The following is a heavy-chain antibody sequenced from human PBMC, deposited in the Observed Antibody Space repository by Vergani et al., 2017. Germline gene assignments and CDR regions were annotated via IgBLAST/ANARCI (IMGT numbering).Heavy chain of an antibody. D-gene: IGHD3-3*01. CDR2: IYYSGST. V-gene: IGHV4-39*01. J-gene: IGHJ5*02. CDR3: ARPATVEWPVKLGWMDP. CDR1: GASIRSSNYY. Sequence: QLQLQESGPGLVKPSATLSLTCSVSGASIRSSNYYWGWIRQPPGKGLEWIASIYYSGSTYYNPSLKSRITISVATSKNQFSLNLSSVTAADTSVYFCARPATVEWPVKLGWMDPWGQGTLVTVSS.